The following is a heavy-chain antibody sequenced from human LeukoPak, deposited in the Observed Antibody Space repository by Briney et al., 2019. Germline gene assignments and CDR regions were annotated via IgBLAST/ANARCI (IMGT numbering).Heavy chain of an antibody. D-gene: IGHD1-14*01. J-gene: IGHJ4*02. Sequence: GASVKVSCKSSGFTFTGYYMHWVRQAPGQGLEWMGWVNPNSGGTNYAQTFQDRVTMTRDTSISTAYMELSRLRSDDTAVYYCARDLVGGTWASGYWGQGTLVTVSS. V-gene: IGHV1-2*02. CDR3: ARDLVGGTWASGY. CDR1: GFTFTGYY. CDR2: VNPNSGGT.